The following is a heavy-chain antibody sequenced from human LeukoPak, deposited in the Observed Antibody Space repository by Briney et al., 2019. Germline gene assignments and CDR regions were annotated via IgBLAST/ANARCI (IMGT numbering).Heavy chain of an antibody. CDR1: GDSVPSHCAA. Sequence: QTLSLTCAICGDSVPSHCAAWTWITQSPSRGVEWVGRTYYWSKWNNDYAVSVRSRITINPDTYKNQLSLQLNSVTPEDTAVYYCATGWLLTGLSNWGQGTLVTVSS. CDR2: TYYWSKWNN. V-gene: IGHV6-1*01. D-gene: IGHD3-9*01. J-gene: IGHJ4*02. CDR3: ATGWLLTGLSN.